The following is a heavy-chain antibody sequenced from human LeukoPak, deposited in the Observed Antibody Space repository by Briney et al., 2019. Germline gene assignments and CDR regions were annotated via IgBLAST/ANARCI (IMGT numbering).Heavy chain of an antibody. CDR2: INHSGST. CDR3: ARHGYYYGSGSYYWFDP. CDR1: GGSFSGYY. Sequence: PSETLSLTCAVYGGSFSGYYWSWIRQPPGKGLEWIGEINHSGSTNYNPSLKSRVTISVDTSKNQFSLKLSSVTAADTAVYYCARHGYYYGSGSYYWFDPWGQGTLVTVSS. J-gene: IGHJ5*02. D-gene: IGHD3-10*01. V-gene: IGHV4-34*01.